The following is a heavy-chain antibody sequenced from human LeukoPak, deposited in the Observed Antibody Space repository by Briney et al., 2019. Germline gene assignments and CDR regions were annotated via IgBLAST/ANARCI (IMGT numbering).Heavy chain of an antibody. CDR2: IYHSGST. V-gene: IGHV4-30-2*01. CDR3: ARVVAVAGTRWFDP. CDR1: GGSISSGGYS. J-gene: IGHJ5*02. Sequence: SETLSLTCAVSGGSISSGGYSWSWIRQPPGKGLEWIGYIYHSGSTYYNPSLKSRVTISVDGSKNQFSLKLSSVTAADTAVYYCARVVAVAGTRWFDPWGQGTLVTVSS. D-gene: IGHD6-19*01.